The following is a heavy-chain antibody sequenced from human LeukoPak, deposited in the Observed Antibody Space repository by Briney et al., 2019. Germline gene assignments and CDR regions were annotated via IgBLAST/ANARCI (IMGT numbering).Heavy chain of an antibody. Sequence: GRSLRLSCTASGFTFGDYAMSWVRQAPGKGLEWVAFIRYDGSNRYYADSVKGRFTISRDNSKNTLYLQMNSLRAEDTAVYYCAKDRGFDYWGQGTLVTVSS. V-gene: IGHV3-30*02. CDR1: GFTFGDYA. CDR3: AKDRGFDY. J-gene: IGHJ4*02. CDR2: IRYDGSNR.